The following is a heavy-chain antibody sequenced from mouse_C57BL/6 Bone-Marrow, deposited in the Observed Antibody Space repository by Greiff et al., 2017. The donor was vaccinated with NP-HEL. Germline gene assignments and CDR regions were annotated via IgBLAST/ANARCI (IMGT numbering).Heavy chain of an antibody. CDR1: GYTFTDYN. J-gene: IGHJ4*01. CDR3: ARVPRGYGYDDDAMDY. Sequence: VHVKQSGPELVKPGASVKIPCKASGYTFTDYNMDWVKQSHGKSLEWIGDINPNNGGTIYNQKFKGKATLTVDKSSSTAYMELRSLTSEDTAVYYCARVPRGYGYDDDAMDYWGQGTSVTVSS. V-gene: IGHV1-18*01. D-gene: IGHD2-2*01. CDR2: INPNNGGT.